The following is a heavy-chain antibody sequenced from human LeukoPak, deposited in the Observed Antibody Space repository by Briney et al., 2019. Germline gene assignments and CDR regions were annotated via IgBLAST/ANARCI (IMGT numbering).Heavy chain of an antibody. D-gene: IGHD3-10*01. J-gene: IGHJ6*02. Sequence: ASVKVSCKASGYTFTSLDINWVRQATGQGLEWMGWMNPNSGYTGYAQQFQGRVTMTRNTSISTAYMELSSLRSEDTAVYYCARGELLWFGELSVTAMNVWGQGTTVTVSS. CDR1: GYTFTSLD. CDR2: MNPNSGYT. CDR3: ARGELLWFGELSVTAMNV. V-gene: IGHV1-8*02.